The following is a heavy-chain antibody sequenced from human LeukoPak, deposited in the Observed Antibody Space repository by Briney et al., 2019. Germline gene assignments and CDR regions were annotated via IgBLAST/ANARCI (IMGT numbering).Heavy chain of an antibody. J-gene: IGHJ3*02. D-gene: IGHD4-23*01. CDR3: AKDLLQHSSTVVTPWAFDI. CDR2: IGDSGDTT. CDR1: GFTFNTFA. Sequence: GGSLRLSCAASGFTFNTFAMTWVRQAPGKGLEWVSAIGDSGDTTAYAQSVKGRFTISRDNSKNTLYLQMNSLRAEDTAVYYCAKDLLQHSSTVVTPWAFDIWGQGTMVTVSS. V-gene: IGHV3-23*01.